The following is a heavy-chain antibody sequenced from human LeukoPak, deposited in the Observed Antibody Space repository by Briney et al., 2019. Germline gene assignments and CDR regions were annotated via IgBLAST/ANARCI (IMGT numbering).Heavy chain of an antibody. CDR3: ARDSQPYSYGYYYYYYMDV. CDR2: ISGSGGST. J-gene: IGHJ6*03. V-gene: IGHV3-23*01. Sequence: GSLRLSCAASGFTFSSYAMSWVRQAPGKGLEWVSTISGSGGSTYYADSVKGRFAISRDNSKNTLYLQMNSLRAEDTAVYYCARDSQPYSYGYYYYYYMDVWGKGTTVTVSS. D-gene: IGHD5-18*01. CDR1: GFTFSSYA.